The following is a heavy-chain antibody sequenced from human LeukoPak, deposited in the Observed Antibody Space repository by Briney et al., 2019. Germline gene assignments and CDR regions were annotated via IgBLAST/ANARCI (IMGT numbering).Heavy chain of an antibody. CDR1: GGSISSGDYY. CDR2: IYYSGST. D-gene: IGHD3-22*01. J-gene: IGHJ4*02. V-gene: IGHV4-30-4*01. Sequence: SETLSLTCTVSGGSISSGDYYRSWIRQPPGKGLEWIGYIYYSGSTYYNPSLKSRVTISVDTSKNQFSLKLSSVTAADTAVYYCARDPSLPHYYDSSGYPVFDYWGQGTLVTVSS. CDR3: ARDPSLPHYYDSSGYPVFDY.